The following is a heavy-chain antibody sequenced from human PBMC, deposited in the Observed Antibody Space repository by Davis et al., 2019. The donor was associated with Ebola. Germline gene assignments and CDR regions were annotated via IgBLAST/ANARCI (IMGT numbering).Heavy chain of an antibody. CDR1: GGTFNTYA. V-gene: IGHV1-69*13. D-gene: IGHD5-12*01. CDR3: ARVVATTNNRDYHYGMDV. J-gene: IGHJ6*02. CDR2: IIPVSGIP. Sequence: SVKVSCKASGGTFNTYAISWVRQAPGQGLDWMGGIIPVSGIPKYAQKFQGRVTITADESTSTVYLELSSLRSEDTAVYYCARVVATTNNRDYHYGMDVWGQGTTVTVSS.